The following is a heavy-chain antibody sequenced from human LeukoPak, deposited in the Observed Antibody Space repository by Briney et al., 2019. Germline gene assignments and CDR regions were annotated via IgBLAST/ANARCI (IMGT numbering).Heavy chain of an antibody. CDR1: GCTVTSNY. CDR2: IYSGGTT. D-gene: IGHD1-1*01. J-gene: IGHJ4*02. V-gene: IGHV3-66*01. Sequence: GSLRLSCVVSGCTVTSNYMSWVRQAPGKGLEWVSVIYSGGTTNYADSVKGRFTVYRDNSKNTLYLQMNSLRAEDTAVYYCASKLTSGYWGQGTLVTVSS. CDR3: ASKLTSGY.